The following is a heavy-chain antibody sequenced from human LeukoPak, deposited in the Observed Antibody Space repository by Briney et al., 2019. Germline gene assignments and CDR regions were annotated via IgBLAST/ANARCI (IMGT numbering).Heavy chain of an antibody. CDR2: MSYDGSYK. D-gene: IGHD1-26*01. CDR3: ARGDSGNYYGYFDY. CDR1: KFTFSSYA. J-gene: IGHJ4*02. Sequence: PGGSLRLSCAASKFTFSSYAMHWVRQAPGKGLEWVAVMSYDGSYKYYADSVKGRFTVSRDNSENTLYLQMDSLRLEDTAVYYCARGDSGNYYGYFDYWGQGTLVTVSS. V-gene: IGHV3-30*04.